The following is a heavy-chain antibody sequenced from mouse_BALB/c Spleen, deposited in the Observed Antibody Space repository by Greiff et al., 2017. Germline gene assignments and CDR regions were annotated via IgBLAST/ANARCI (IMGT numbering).Heavy chain of an antibody. J-gene: IGHJ4*01. CDR3: AIRRDYALDY. Sequence: VQLQESGADLAKPGASVKMSCKASGFTFTNYWMHWVKQRPGQGLEWIGYINPSTGYTEYNQKFKDKATLTADKSSSTAYMQLSSLTSEDSAFYYCAIRRDYALDYRGKGTSVTVSS. CDR1: GFTFTNYW. V-gene: IGHV1-7*01. CDR2: INPSTGYT. D-gene: IGHD2-12*01.